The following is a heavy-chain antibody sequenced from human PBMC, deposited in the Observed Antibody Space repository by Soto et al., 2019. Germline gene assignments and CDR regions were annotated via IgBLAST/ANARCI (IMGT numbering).Heavy chain of an antibody. D-gene: IGHD4-17*01. J-gene: IGHJ4*02. V-gene: IGHV4-39*01. CDR3: ARAAVTTLFDY. Sequence: PSETLSLTCTVSGGSISSSSYYWGWIRQPPGKGLEWIGSIYYSGSTYYNPSLKSRVTISVDTSKNQFSLKLSSVTAADTAVYYCARAAVTTLFDYWGQGTLVTVSS. CDR2: IYYSGST. CDR1: GGSISSSSYY.